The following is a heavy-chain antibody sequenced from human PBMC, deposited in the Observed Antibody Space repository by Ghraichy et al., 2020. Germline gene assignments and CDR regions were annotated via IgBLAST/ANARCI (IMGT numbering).Heavy chain of an antibody. J-gene: IGHJ2*01. CDR3: VRDPSKVVAVNWYFDL. CDR2: IWNDGSTE. Sequence: GGSLRLSCAASGFTFSTYGMHWVRQAPGKGLEWVAVIWNDGSTEYYADSVKGRFTISRDNSKSTLYLQMSSPRAEDTAVYFCVRDPSKVVAVNWYFDLWGRGTQVTVSS. D-gene: IGHD2-15*01. V-gene: IGHV3-33*01. CDR1: GFTFSTYG.